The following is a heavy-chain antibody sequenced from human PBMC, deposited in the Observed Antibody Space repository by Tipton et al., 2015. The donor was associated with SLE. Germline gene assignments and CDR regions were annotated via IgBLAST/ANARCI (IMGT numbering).Heavy chain of an antibody. V-gene: IGHV4-61*02. CDR1: GGSISTTGYY. J-gene: IGHJ6*03. Sequence: TLSLTCTVSGGSISTTGYYWSWIRQPAGKGLEWIGRLYKSGSSNYNAALKSRVTMSVDTSKNQFSLNLSSVTAADTAVYYCAREPWAYEYWSGSTLGYMDVWGKGTTVTASS. D-gene: IGHD3-3*01. CDR3: AREPWAYEYWSGSTLGYMDV. CDR2: LYKSGSS.